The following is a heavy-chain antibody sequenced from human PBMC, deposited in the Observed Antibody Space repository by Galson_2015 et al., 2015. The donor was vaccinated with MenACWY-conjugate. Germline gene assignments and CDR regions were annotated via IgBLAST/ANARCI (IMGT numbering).Heavy chain of an antibody. CDR3: ARVPGYSYGSYDW. Sequence: SLRLSCAASGFTFNTYSMNWVRQAPGKGLEWVSYIRSNSSTIYYADSVKGRFTISRDNAKNSMYLQMNNLRDEDTAVYSCARVPGYSYGSYDWWGQGTLVTVSS. CDR1: GFTFNTYS. V-gene: IGHV3-48*02. J-gene: IGHJ4*02. CDR2: IRSNSSTI. D-gene: IGHD5-18*01.